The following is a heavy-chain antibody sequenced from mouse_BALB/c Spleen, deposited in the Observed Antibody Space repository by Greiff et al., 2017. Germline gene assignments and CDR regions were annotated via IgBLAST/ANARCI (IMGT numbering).Heavy chain of an antibody. J-gene: IGHJ3*01. V-gene: IGHV8-12*01. CDR1: GFSLSTAGMG. CDR3: ARRSYYGAWFAY. Sequence: QVTLKESGPGILQPSQTLSLTSSFSGFSLSTAGMGVSWIRQPSGKGMEWLAHIYWDDDKRYNPSLKSRLTISKVTSSNQVFLKITSVDTADTATYYCARRSYYGAWFAYWGQGTLVPVSA. CDR2: IYWDDDK. D-gene: IGHD1-1*01.